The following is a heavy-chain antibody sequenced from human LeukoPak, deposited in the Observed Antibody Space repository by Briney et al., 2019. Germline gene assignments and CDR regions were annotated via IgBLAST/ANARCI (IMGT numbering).Heavy chain of an antibody. J-gene: IGHJ4*02. D-gene: IGHD1-26*01. V-gene: IGHV3-21*01. CDR3: ARVGGSRVGLYYFDY. CDR2: ISSSSSCI. CDR1: GFTFSSYS. Sequence: GGSLRLSCAASGFTFSSYSMNWVRQAPGKGLEWVSSISSSSSCIYYADSVKGRFTISRDNAKNSLYLQMNSLRAEDTAVYYCARVGGSRVGLYYFDYWGQGTLVTVSS.